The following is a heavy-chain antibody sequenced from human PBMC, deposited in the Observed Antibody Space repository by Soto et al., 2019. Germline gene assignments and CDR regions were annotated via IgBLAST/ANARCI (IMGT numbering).Heavy chain of an antibody. CDR2: VYYRGRS. D-gene: IGHD4-4*01. J-gene: IGHJ4*02. CDR1: GGSVANSSYY. V-gene: IGHV4-39*01. Sequence: KPXQRIWLSVAVCGGSVANSSYYWGWIRQSPGKGLEWIGSVYYRGRSYSKSSVKSRVTISVDTSKNQFSLNLNSVTASDTAVYLCVSQRTTVITPAYFDFWGPGALVDVSS. CDR3: VSQRTTVITPAYFDF.